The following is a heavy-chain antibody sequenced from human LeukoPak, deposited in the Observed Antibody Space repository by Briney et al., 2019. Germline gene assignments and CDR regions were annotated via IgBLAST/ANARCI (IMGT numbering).Heavy chain of an antibody. V-gene: IGHV1-18*04. J-gene: IGHJ5*02. CDR1: GYTFTNYG. D-gene: IGHD2-2*02. CDR2: ISAYNGNT. Sequence: ASVKVSCKASGYTFTNYGISWVRQAPGQGLEWMGWISAYNGNTNYAQKFQGRVTMTAETSTSTAYMELRSLRSDDTAVYYCAREDQLLYANWFDPWGQGTLVTVSS. CDR3: AREDQLLYANWFDP.